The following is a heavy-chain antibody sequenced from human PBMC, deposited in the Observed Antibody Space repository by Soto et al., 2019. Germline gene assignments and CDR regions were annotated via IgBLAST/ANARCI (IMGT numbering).Heavy chain of an antibody. CDR2: ISSSSSYI. CDR1: GLPLGSNG. Sequence: GGPGGGLARLGGSLGLSGEALGLPLGSNGRTGVGQAPGRGLGGVSSISSSSSYIYYEDPVKGRFTISRDNAKNSLYLQMNSLRAEDTAVYYCARDLDAPLTTSTGRSWGQGTLVTVSS. D-gene: IGHD3-10*01. V-gene: IGHV3-21*01. J-gene: IGHJ4*02. CDR3: ARDLDAPLTTSTGRS.